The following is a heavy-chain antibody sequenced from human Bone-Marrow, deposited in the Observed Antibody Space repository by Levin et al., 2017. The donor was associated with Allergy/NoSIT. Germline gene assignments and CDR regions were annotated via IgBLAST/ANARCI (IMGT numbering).Heavy chain of an antibody. J-gene: IGHJ6*02. CDR3: ATNIYDALTGPYYALDV. CDR2: INHSGST. D-gene: IGHD3-9*01. Sequence: PSETLSLTCAVYGESFSGYYWSWIRQSPGKGLEWIGEINHSGSTNYNPSLESRVTMSVDTSKKQFSLKLTSVTAADTAVYYCATNIYDALTGPYYALDVWGQGSTVTVSS. V-gene: IGHV4-34*01. CDR1: GESFSGYY.